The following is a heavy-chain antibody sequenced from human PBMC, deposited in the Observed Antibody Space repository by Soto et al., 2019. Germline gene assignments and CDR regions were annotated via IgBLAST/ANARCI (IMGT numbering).Heavy chain of an antibody. CDR3: ARAFGDWNYEWSWFDP. CDR1: VGTFSSYA. Sequence: QVQLVQSGAEVKKPGSSVKVSCKASVGTFSSYAISWVRQAPGQGLEWMGGIIPIFGTANYAQKFQGRVTITADESTSTDYMELSSLRSEDTAVYYCARAFGDWNYEWSWFDPWGQGTLVTVSS. V-gene: IGHV1-69*12. CDR2: IIPIFGTA. D-gene: IGHD1-7*01. J-gene: IGHJ5*02.